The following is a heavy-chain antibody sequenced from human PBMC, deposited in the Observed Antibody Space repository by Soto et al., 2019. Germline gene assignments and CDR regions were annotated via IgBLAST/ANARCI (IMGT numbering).Heavy chain of an antibody. CDR3: ASVAGYCSGGSCYHY. V-gene: IGHV1-69*02. CDR2: IIPILGIA. D-gene: IGHD2-15*01. Sequence: QVQLVQSGAEVKKPGSSVKVSCKASGGTFSSYTISWVRQAPGQGLEWMGRIIPILGIANYAQKFQGRVKITADKSKSTAYMELSSLRSEDTAVYYCASVAGYCSGGSCYHYWGQGTLVTVSS. CDR1: GGTFSSYT. J-gene: IGHJ4*02.